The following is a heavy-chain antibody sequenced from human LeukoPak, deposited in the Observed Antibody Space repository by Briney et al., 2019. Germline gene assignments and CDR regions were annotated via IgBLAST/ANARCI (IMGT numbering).Heavy chain of an antibody. J-gene: IGHJ4*02. Sequence: SVKVSCKASGYTFTTYGISWVRQAPGQGLEWMGGIIPIFGTANYAQKLQGRVTITADESTSTAYMELSSLRSEDTAVYYCARVSPLNYFDYWGQGTLVTVSS. CDR1: GYTFTTYG. CDR2: IIPIFGTA. CDR3: ARVSPLNYFDY. V-gene: IGHV1-69*13.